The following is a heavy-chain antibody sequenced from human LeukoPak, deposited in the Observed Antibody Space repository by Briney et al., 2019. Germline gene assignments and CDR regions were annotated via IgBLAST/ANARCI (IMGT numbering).Heavy chain of an antibody. Sequence: ASVKVSCKASEGTFSSYAISWVRQAPGQGLEWMGRIIPILGIANYAQKFQGRVTITADKSTSTAYMELSSLRSEDTAVYYCARSSSWSKNWFDPWGQGTLVTVSS. CDR1: EGTFSSYA. CDR2: IIPILGIA. V-gene: IGHV1-69*04. D-gene: IGHD6-13*01. CDR3: ARSSSWSKNWFDP. J-gene: IGHJ5*02.